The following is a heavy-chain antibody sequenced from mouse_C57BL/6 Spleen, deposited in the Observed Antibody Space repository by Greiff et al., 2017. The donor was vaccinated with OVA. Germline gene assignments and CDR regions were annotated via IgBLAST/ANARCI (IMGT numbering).Heavy chain of an antibody. V-gene: IGHV5-4*03. J-gene: IGHJ4*01. Sequence: EVKLMESGGGLVKPGGSLKLSCAASGFTFSSYAMSWVRQTPEKRLEWVATISDGGSYTYYPDNVKGRFTISRDNAKNNLYLQISHLKSEDTAMYYCARGITTVVATRAMDYWGQGTSVTVSS. D-gene: IGHD1-1*01. CDR2: ISDGGSYT. CDR1: GFTFSSYA. CDR3: ARGITTVVATRAMDY.